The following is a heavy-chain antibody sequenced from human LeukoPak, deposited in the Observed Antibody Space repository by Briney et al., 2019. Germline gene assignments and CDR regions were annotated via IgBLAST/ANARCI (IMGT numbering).Heavy chain of an antibody. CDR3: ASSPPPYYYDSSGNPRAFDI. Sequence: GESLKISCKVAGYSSTSYWISWVRRMAGKGLEWMVIFYPGDSDTRYSPSFQGQVTSSAGKYVSTAYLQWSSLKASDTAMYYCASSPPPYYYDSSGNPRAFDIWGQGTMVTVSS. J-gene: IGHJ3*02. V-gene: IGHV5-51*01. CDR1: GYSSTSYW. D-gene: IGHD3-22*01. CDR2: FYPGDSDT.